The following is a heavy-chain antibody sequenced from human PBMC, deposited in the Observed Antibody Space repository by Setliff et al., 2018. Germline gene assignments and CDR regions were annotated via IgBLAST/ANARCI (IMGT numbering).Heavy chain of an antibody. CDR3: ARQPSKYDHFGGTYRLDAFDI. J-gene: IGHJ3*02. Sequence: PGGSLRLSCATSGFTFRDYSMVWVRQVPGKGLEWVAGVIQVGSGVYADSVKGRSTISRDNSKNTLYLQMNSLRAEDTAAYYCARQPSKYDHFGGTYRLDAFDIWGQGTMVTVSS. V-gene: IGHV3-23*01. CDR1: GFTFRDYS. D-gene: IGHD3-16*02. CDR2: VIQVGSG.